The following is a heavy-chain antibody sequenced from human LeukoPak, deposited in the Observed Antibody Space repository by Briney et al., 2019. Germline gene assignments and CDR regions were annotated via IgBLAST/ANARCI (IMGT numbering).Heavy chain of an antibody. CDR2: IRYDESTK. D-gene: IGHD1-14*01. V-gene: IGHV3-30*02. CDR3: AKTGFQWGYYYYYMDV. CDR1: GFTFSDYA. Sequence: QPGGSLRLSCAASGFTFSDYAMTWVRQAPGKGLEWVAFIRYDESTKYYADSVKGRFTISRDNSKNTLYLQMTSLRAEDTAVYSCAKTGFQWGYYYYYMDVWGKGTTVTVSS. J-gene: IGHJ6*03.